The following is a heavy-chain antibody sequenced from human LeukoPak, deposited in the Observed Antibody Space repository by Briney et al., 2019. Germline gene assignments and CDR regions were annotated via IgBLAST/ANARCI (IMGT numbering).Heavy chain of an antibody. D-gene: IGHD2-2*01. CDR2: IYYSGNT. CDR1: GGSIRSYY. Sequence: SETLSLTCTVSGGSIRSYYWSWIRQPPGKGLEWIGYIYYSGNTNYNPSLKSRLTISIDTSRNQFSLKLSSVTAADTAVYYCARGRRYCSSTSCYLFPRYYFDYWGQGTLVTVSS. CDR3: ARGRRYCSSTSCYLFPRYYFDY. V-gene: IGHV4-59*12. J-gene: IGHJ4*02.